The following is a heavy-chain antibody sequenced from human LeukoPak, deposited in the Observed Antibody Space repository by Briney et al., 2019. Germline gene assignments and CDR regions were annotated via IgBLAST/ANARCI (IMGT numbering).Heavy chain of an antibody. V-gene: IGHV1-18*01. D-gene: IGHD2-15*01. Sequence: ASVKVSCKASGYTFTSYGISWVRQAPGQGLEWMGWISAYNGDTNYAQKLQGRVTMTTDTSTSTAYMELRSLRADDTAVYYCARDEGRVDCSGGSCFLPSLNYWGQGTLVTVSS. CDR3: ARDEGRVDCSGGSCFLPSLNY. J-gene: IGHJ4*02. CDR2: ISAYNGDT. CDR1: GYTFTSYG.